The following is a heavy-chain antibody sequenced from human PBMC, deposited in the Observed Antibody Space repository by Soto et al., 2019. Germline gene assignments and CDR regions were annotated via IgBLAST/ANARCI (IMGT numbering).Heavy chain of an antibody. V-gene: IGHV4-31*03. CDR1: GGSISGGGYY. D-gene: IGHD1-1*01. CDR3: ARGTEAAFYNYGMDV. Sequence: QVQLQQSGPGLVKPSQTLSLTCTVSGGSISGGGYYWSWIRQHPGKGLEWIGYIYCSGSTYYNPSLKSRVIISLDTSKNQFSLKLSSVTAADTAVYYCARGTEAAFYNYGMDVWGQGTTVTVSS. CDR2: IYCSGST. J-gene: IGHJ6*02.